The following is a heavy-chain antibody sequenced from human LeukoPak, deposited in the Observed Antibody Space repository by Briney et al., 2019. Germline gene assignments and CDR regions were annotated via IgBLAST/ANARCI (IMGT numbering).Heavy chain of an antibody. D-gene: IGHD6-19*01. Sequence: PGGSLRLSCAASGFTVSSNYMSWVRQAPGKGLEWVSVIYSGGSTYYADSVKGRFTISRDNSKNTLYLQMNSLRAEDTAVYYCAKDGGTSGWVRPDAFDIWGQGTMVTVSS. J-gene: IGHJ3*02. CDR2: IYSGGST. V-gene: IGHV3-53*01. CDR3: AKDGGTSGWVRPDAFDI. CDR1: GFTVSSNY.